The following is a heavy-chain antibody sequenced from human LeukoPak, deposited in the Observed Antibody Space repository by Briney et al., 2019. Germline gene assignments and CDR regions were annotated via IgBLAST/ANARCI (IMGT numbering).Heavy chain of an antibody. CDR1: GFTFSYYG. Sequence: TGGSLRLSCAASGFTFSYYGIHWVRQAPGKGLEWVAIMSYDGSSKYYADSVKGRFTISRDNSKNTLYLQMNSLRAEDTAVYYCARMYYDFWSGQGYYFDYWGQGPWSPSPQ. CDR2: MSYDGSSK. V-gene: IGHV3-30*03. J-gene: IGHJ4*02. D-gene: IGHD3-3*01. CDR3: ARMYYDFWSGQGYYFDY.